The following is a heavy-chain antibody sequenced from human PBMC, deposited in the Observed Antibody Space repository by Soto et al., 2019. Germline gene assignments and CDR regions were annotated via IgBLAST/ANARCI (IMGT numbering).Heavy chain of an antibody. V-gene: IGHV4-39*01. Sequence: QLQLLESGPGLVKASETLSLTCSVSGGSISTSRSYWAWIRQPPGKGLEWLANIFYSGSTFYNPSLSVQASVPVDRPKNKSPLKLRAVTAADTPVYYCARQPTTGVTALWSDPWGKEPRVT. CDR1: GGSISTSRSY. CDR3: ARQPTTGVTALWSDP. CDR2: IFYSGST. J-gene: IGHJ5*02. D-gene: IGHD2-21*02.